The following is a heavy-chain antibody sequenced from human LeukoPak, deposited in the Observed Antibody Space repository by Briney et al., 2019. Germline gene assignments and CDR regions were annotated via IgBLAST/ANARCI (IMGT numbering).Heavy chain of an antibody. CDR3: ARDLNYYDSSGTFDY. J-gene: IGHJ4*02. D-gene: IGHD3-22*01. CDR2: INPNSGGT. Sequence: AASVKVSCKASGYTFTGYYMHWVRQAPGQGLEWMGWINPNSGGTNYAQKFQGRVTMTRDTSISTAYMELSRLRSDDTAVYYCARDLNYYDSSGTFDYWGRGTLVTVSS. V-gene: IGHV1-2*02. CDR1: GYTFTGYY.